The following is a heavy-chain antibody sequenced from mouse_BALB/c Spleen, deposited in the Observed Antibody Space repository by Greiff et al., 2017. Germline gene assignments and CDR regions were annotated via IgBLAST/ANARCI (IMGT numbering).Heavy chain of an antibody. Sequence: EVQLVESGGGLVQPGGSMKLSCVASGFTFSNYWMNWVRQSPEKGLEWVDEIRLKSNNYATHYAESVKGRFTISRDDSKSSVYLQMNNLRAEDTGIYYCTKSYGNYVLAWFAYWGQGTLVTVSA. CDR3: TKSYGNYVLAWFAY. V-gene: IGHV6-6*02. J-gene: IGHJ3*01. CDR1: GFTFSNYW. CDR2: IRLKSNNYAT. D-gene: IGHD2-10*02.